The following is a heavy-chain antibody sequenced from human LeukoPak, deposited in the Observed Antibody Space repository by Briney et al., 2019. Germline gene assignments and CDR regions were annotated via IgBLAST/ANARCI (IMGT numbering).Heavy chain of an antibody. J-gene: IGHJ6*02. V-gene: IGHV4-39*01. CDR3: ARRRRVVPAGYMNGMDV. D-gene: IGHD2-2*01. CDR2: IYYSGST. CDR1: GASISSSSYY. Sequence: KSSETLSLTCTVSGASISSSSYYWAWIRQPPGKGLEWIGSIYYSGSTYYNPSLKSRVTISVDTSKNQFSLKLTSVTAADTAVYYCARRRRVVPAGYMNGMDVWGQGTTVTVSS.